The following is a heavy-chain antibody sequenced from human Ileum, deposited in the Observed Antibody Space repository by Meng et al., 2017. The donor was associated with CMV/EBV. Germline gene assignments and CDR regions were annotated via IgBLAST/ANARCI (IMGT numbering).Heavy chain of an antibody. CDR1: GFTFSDYY. CDR2: INYSGSTT. V-gene: IGHV3-11*01. J-gene: IGHJ4*02. Sequence: GESLKISCAASGFTFSDYYMSWIRQAPGKGLEWVSSINYSGSTTYYADSVKGRFTISRDNTKNSLYLQMNSLRAEDTAVYYCARPYQMLTTWGQGTQVTGAS. D-gene: IGHD2-2*01. CDR3: ARPYQMLTT.